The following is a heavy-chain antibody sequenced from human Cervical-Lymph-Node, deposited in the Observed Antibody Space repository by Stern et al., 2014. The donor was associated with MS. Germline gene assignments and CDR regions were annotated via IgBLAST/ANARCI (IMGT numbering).Heavy chain of an antibody. V-gene: IGHV3-30*03. CDR1: GFAFSRYG. CDR2: LSNDGSNE. D-gene: IGHD6-19*01. Sequence: VQLVESGGGVVQPGRSLRLSCAASGFAFSRYGMHWVRPAPGKGLEWVAVLSNDGSNENYADSVKGRVTISRDNSNNTLYLQVNSLRAEDTAVYYCARVSPLGMPFPGIAVAPIDYWGQGTLVTVSS. J-gene: IGHJ4*02. CDR3: ARVSPLGMPFPGIAVAPIDY.